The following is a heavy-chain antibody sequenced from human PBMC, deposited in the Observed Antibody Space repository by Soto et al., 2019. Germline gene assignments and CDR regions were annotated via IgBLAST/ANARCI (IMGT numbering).Heavy chain of an antibody. Sequence: PGGSLRLSCAASGFTFSSYGIPWVRQAPGKGLEWVAVISYDGSNKYYADSVKGRFTISRDNSKNPLYVQMNSLRAEDTAVYYCAKDEGGSYHYYYGMDVWGQGTTVTVSS. CDR2: ISYDGSNK. D-gene: IGHD1-26*01. CDR3: AKDEGGSYHYYYGMDV. CDR1: GFTFSSYG. V-gene: IGHV3-30*18. J-gene: IGHJ6*02.